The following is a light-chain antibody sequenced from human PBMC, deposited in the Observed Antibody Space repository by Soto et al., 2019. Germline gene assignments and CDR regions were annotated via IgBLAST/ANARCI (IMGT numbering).Light chain of an antibody. V-gene: IGKV3-20*01. Sequence: IVLTQSTATLPVSPAERATPSCRASQSGSNYLAWYQQKPGQAPRLLIYGASSRATGIPARFSGSASGTDFTLTISRLEPEDFAVYYCQQYGNSLWTFGQGTKVAIK. J-gene: IGKJ1*01. CDR1: QSGSNY. CDR2: GAS. CDR3: QQYGNSLWT.